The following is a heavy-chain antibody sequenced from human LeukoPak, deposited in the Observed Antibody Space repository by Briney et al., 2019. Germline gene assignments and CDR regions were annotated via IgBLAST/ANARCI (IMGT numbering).Heavy chain of an antibody. D-gene: IGHD6-13*01. V-gene: IGHV4-30-2*01. Sequence: SETLSLTCTVSGGSISSGGYYWSWIRQPPGKGLEWIGYIYHSGSTYYNPSLKSRVTISVDRSKNQFSLKLSSVTAADTAVYYCAREGSSSWLDYWGQGTLVTVSS. J-gene: IGHJ4*02. CDR2: IYHSGST. CDR3: AREGSSSWLDY. CDR1: GGSISSGGYY.